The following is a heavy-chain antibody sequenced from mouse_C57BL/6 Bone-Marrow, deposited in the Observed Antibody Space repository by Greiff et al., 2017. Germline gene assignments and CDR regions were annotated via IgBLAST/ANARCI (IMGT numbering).Heavy chain of an antibody. V-gene: IGHV1-55*01. J-gene: IGHJ1*03. D-gene: IGHD2-5*01. Sequence: QVHVKQPGAELVKPGASVKMSCKASGYTFTSYWITWVKQRPGQGLEWIGDIYPGSGSTNYNEKFKSKATLTVDTSSSTACMQLSSLTSEDSAVYYCARPYYSNYWYFDVWGTGTTVTVSS. CDR2: IYPGSGST. CDR3: ARPYYSNYWYFDV. CDR1: GYTFTSYW.